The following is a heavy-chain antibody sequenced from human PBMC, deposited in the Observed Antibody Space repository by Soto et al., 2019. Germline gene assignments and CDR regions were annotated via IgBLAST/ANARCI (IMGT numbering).Heavy chain of an antibody. CDR1: GGSISSPNFY. Sequence: QVQLQQSGPGLVKPAQTLSLTCTDSGGSISSPNFYWSGIRQHPGKGLEWIGHIYYNGTTYYNPTLKSRVSRSVDTSKNQFSLKLGAVTAADPAVYYCARKPSLLLWFGDRHDWGLGTLVTVSS. D-gene: IGHD3-10*01. CDR2: IYYNGTT. J-gene: IGHJ4*02. CDR3: ARKPSLLLWFGDRHD. V-gene: IGHV4-31*03.